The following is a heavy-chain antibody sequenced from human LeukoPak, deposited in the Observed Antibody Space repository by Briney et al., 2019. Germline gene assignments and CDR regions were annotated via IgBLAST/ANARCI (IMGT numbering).Heavy chain of an antibody. CDR1: GYTLTSYD. J-gene: IGHJ4*02. D-gene: IGHD1-1*01. CDR2: MNPNSGNT. Sequence: ASVEVSCKASGYTLTSYDINWVRQATGQGLEWMGWMNPNSGNTGYAQKFQGRVTITRNTSISTAYMGLSSLRSEDTAVYYCARGGLEYPDYWGQGTLVTVSS. V-gene: IGHV1-8*03. CDR3: ARGGLEYPDY.